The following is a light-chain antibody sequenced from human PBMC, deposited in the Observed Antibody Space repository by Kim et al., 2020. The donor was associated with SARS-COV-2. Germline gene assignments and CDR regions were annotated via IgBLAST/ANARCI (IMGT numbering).Light chain of an antibody. CDR2: GAS. Sequence: EIVMTQSPATLSVSPGERATLSCRASQSVSSNLAWYQQKPGQAPRLLIYGASTRATGIPARFSGSGSGTEFTLTISSLQSEDFAVYYWQQYKNWPWTFGQGTKVDIK. J-gene: IGKJ1*01. CDR1: QSVSSN. CDR3: QQYKNWPWT. V-gene: IGKV3-15*01.